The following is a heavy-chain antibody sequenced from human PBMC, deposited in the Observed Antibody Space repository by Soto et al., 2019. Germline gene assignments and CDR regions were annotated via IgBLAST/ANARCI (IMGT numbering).Heavy chain of an antibody. CDR2: IYYSGST. CDR3: ARGPRYDILTGYPLPSYYFDY. V-gene: IGHV4-59*08. D-gene: IGHD3-9*01. Sequence: QVQLQESGPGLVKPSETLSLTCTVSGGSISSYYWSWIRQPPGKGLEWIGYIYYSGSTNYNPSLKSRVTISVDTSKNQFSLKLSSVTAADTAVCYCARGPRYDILTGYPLPSYYFDYWGQGTLVTVSS. J-gene: IGHJ4*02. CDR1: GGSISSYY.